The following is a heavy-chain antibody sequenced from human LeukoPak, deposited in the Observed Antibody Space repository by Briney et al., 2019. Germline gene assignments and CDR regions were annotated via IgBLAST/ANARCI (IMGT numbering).Heavy chain of an antibody. V-gene: IGHV3-30-3*01. D-gene: IGHD6-13*01. CDR1: GFTFSVYA. Sequence: GGSLRLSCSASGFTFSVYAMHWLRQAPGKGLEWVAVISYDGNNKYYADSVKGRFTISRDNSKNTLYLQMNSLRVEDTAVYYCAKGDSSSWQLDYWGQGTLVTVSS. CDR3: AKGDSSSWQLDY. J-gene: IGHJ4*02. CDR2: ISYDGNNK.